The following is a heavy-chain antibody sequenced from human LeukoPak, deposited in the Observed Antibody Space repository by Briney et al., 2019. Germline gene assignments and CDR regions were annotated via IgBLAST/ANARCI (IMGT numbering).Heavy chain of an antibody. CDR2: INPNSGGT. V-gene: IGHV1-2*02. CDR1: GYTLTGYY. CDR3: ARDTPYGDEDYYYMDV. J-gene: IGHJ6*03. D-gene: IGHD4-17*01. Sequence: ASVKVSCKASGYTLTGYYMHWVRQAPGQGLEWMGWINPNSGGTNYAQKFQGRVTMTRDTSISTAYMELSRLRSDDTAVYYCARDTPYGDEDYYYMDVWGKGTTVTISS.